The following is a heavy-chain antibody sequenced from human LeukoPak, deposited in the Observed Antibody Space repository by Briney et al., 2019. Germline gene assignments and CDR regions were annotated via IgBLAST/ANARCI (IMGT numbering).Heavy chain of an antibody. Sequence: GESLKISCKGSGYRFTSYWIGWVRQMPGKGLEWMGIIHPGDSDTRYSPSFQGQVTISADKSISTAYLQWSSLRASDTAMYYCTRRNLYCSSTSCYDCWGQGTLATVSS. V-gene: IGHV5-51*01. CDR2: IHPGDSDT. CDR1: GYRFTSYW. CDR3: TRRNLYCSSTSCYDC. J-gene: IGHJ4*02. D-gene: IGHD2-2*01.